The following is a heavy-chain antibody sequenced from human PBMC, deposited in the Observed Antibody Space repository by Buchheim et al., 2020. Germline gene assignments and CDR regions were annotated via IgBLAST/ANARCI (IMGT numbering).Heavy chain of an antibody. V-gene: IGHV4-38-2*02. CDR2: IYYSGRT. Sequence: VQLQESGPGLVKPSETLSLTCTVSGYSISSGYYWGWIRQPPGTGLEWIGTIYYSGRTYYNSSIKRRVTISLDTSKNQFSLKLSSVTAADTAVYFCARTGSGYDFDYWGQG. D-gene: IGHD5-12*01. J-gene: IGHJ4*02. CDR1: GYSISSGYY. CDR3: ARTGSGYDFDY.